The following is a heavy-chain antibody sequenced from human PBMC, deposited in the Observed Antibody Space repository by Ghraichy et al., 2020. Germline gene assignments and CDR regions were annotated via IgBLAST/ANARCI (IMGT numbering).Heavy chain of an antibody. V-gene: IGHV3-23*01. Sequence: GGSLRLSCAASGFGFSNYAMSWVRQAPGKGLEWVSFITGAGDRTKYTDSVKGRFTISRDNSKNTLYLHMSSLGAEDTAVYHCAKDIDSDLTRTEPFDSWGQGTLVTVSS. J-gene: IGHJ4*02. CDR1: GFGFSNYA. CDR3: AKDIDSDLTRTEPFDS. CDR2: ITGAGDRT. D-gene: IGHD1-14*01.